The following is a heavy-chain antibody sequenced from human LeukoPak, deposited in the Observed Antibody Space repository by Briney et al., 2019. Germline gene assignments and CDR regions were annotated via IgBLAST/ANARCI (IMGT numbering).Heavy chain of an antibody. CDR3: ARDWGYCDSTTCHVFDY. J-gene: IGHJ4*02. Sequence: GGSLRLSCAASGVTVSSNYMSWVSQAPGKGLEWVSVISSGGSTNYGDSVKGRFTISRDNSKNALYLQMNSLRAEDTAVYYCARDWGYCDSTTCHVFDYWGQGTLVTVSS. CDR2: ISSGGST. CDR1: GVTVSSNY. D-gene: IGHD2-2*01. V-gene: IGHV3-53*01.